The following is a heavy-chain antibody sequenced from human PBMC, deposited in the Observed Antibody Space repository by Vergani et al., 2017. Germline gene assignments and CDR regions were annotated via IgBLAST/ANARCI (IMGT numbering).Heavy chain of an antibody. D-gene: IGHD6-13*01. CDR3: AKDGQPYSSTWFRWFDP. Sequence: EVQLVESGGGLVQPGRSLRLSCAASGFTFDDYAMHWVRQAPGKGLEWVSGISWNSGNIGYADSVKGRFTIARDNAKNSLYLQMNSLRAEDTALYYCAKDGQPYSSTWFRWFDPWGQGTLVTVSS. CDR2: ISWNSGNI. J-gene: IGHJ5*02. V-gene: IGHV3-9*01. CDR1: GFTFDDYA.